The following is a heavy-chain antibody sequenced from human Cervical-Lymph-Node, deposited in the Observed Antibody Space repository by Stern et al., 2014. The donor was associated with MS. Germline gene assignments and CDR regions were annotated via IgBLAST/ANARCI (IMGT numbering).Heavy chain of an antibody. D-gene: IGHD4-11*01. V-gene: IGHV5-51*03. J-gene: IGHJ4*02. Sequence: VQLVQSGAEVKKPGESLKISCQDSGYTFTTSWIGWVRQMPGKGLEWVGSINPGDSETRYSPSFQGRVTISADKSISTAFLQWSSLKASDSAMYFCARLEGGSVDYIFTTPNQYFDYWGQGTLVTVSS. CDR3: ARLEGGSVDYIFTTPNQYFDY. CDR1: GYTFTTSW. CDR2: INPGDSET.